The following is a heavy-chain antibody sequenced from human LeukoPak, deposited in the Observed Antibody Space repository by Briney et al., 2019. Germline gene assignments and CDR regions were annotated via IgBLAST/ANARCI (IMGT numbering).Heavy chain of an antibody. D-gene: IGHD3-10*01. J-gene: IGHJ6*03. CDR1: GGSISRRSYF. CDR2: VHYSGST. Sequence: SETLSLTCPVSGGSISRRSYFWGWIRQPPGKGLEGIASVHYSGSTYYNPSLKSRLTKSVDTSKNQFSLELSSVTVADTALYFCARQLYVSGSYYAPMDVWGKGTTVTISS. V-gene: IGHV4-39*01. CDR3: ARQLYVSGSYYAPMDV.